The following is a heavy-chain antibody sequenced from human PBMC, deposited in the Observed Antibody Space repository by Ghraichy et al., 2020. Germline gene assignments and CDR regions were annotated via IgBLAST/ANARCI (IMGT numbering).Heavy chain of an antibody. V-gene: IGHV3-74*01. D-gene: IGHD3-16*02. Sequence: GGSLRLSCGASGFTFSDYWMKWVRQAPGKGPVWVSRINNGGSSVGYADSVKGRFTNFRDNAKNTLYLQMTSLRAEDTAVYYCVRRYVWRSYRPFRDDAWGQGALVTVSS. J-gene: IGHJ5*02. CDR1: GFTFSDYW. CDR3: VRRYVWRSYRPFRDDA. CDR2: INNGGSSV.